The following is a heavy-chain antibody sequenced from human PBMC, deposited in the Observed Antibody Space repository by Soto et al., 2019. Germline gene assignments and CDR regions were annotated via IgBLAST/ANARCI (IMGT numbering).Heavy chain of an antibody. V-gene: IGHV2-5*02. Sequence: SGPTLVNPTQTLTLTCTFSGFSLSTSGVGVGWIRQPPGKALEWLALLYWDDDKRYSPSLKSRLTITKDTSKNQVVLTMTNMDPVDTATYYCAHTIINSRIAAAGTDWFDPWGQGTLVTVSS. J-gene: IGHJ5*02. CDR3: AHTIINSRIAAAGTDWFDP. CDR1: GFSLSTSGVG. CDR2: LYWDDDK. D-gene: IGHD6-13*01.